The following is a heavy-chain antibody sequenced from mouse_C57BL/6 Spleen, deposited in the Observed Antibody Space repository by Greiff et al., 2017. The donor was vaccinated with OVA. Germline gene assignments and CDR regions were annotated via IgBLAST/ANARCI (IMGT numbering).Heavy chain of an antibody. V-gene: IGHV6-3*01. CDR2: IRLKSDNYAT. J-gene: IGHJ2*01. Sequence: EVKLMESGGGLVQPGGSMKLSCVASGFTFSNYWMNWVRQSPEKGLEWVAQIRLKSDNYATHYAESVKGRFTISRDDSKSSVYLQMNNLRAEDTGIYYCTGEGGNSNFDYWGQGTTLTVSS. CDR1: GFTFSNYW. D-gene: IGHD2-1*01. CDR3: TGEGGNSNFDY.